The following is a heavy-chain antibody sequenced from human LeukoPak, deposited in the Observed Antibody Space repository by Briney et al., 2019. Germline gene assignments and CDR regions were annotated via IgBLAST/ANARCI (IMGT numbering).Heavy chain of an antibody. CDR3: ARDLGWY. CDR1: GFTANNNY. CDR2: IYSGGST. Sequence: GGSLRLSCAASGFTANNNYMSWVRQAPGKGLEWVSVIYSGGSTYYADSVKGRFTISRDKSKNTLYLQMNSLRVEDTAVYYCARDLGWYWGQGTLVTVSS. D-gene: IGHD6-19*01. J-gene: IGHJ4*02. V-gene: IGHV3-66*02.